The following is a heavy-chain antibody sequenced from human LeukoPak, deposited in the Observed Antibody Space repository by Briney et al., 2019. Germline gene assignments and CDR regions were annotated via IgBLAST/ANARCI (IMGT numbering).Heavy chain of an antibody. J-gene: IGHJ4*02. V-gene: IGHV3-23*01. CDR3: AKDKEQQLVSHTFDY. Sequence: GGSLRLSCAASGFIFSGYDINWVRQAPGKGLEWVSAISGSGGSTYYADSVKGRFTISRDNSKNTLYLQMNSLRAEDTAVYYCAKDKEQQLVSHTFDYWGQGTLVTVSS. CDR1: GFIFSGYD. D-gene: IGHD6-13*01. CDR2: ISGSGGST.